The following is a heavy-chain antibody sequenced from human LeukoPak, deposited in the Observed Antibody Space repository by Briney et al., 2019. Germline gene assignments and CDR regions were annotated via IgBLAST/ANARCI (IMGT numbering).Heavy chain of an antibody. Sequence: PGGSLRLSCAASGFTFSTYAMSWVRQAPGKGLEWVSAISGSGGSTYYADSVKGRFTISRDNSKNTLYLQMNSLRAEDTAVYYCAKDYDYGDYNDYWGQGTLVTVSS. CDR3: AKDYDYGDYNDY. D-gene: IGHD4-17*01. J-gene: IGHJ4*02. CDR1: GFTFSTYA. V-gene: IGHV3-23*01. CDR2: ISGSGGST.